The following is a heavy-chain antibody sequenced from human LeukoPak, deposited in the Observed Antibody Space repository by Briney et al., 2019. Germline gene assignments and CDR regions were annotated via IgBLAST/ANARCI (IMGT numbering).Heavy chain of an antibody. CDR1: GFTFSSYT. Sequence: PGGTLGLSCLVSGFTFSSYTMHWVRQAPGKGLEYISAISSHGGSTYYADSVKGRFTISRDNSTNTLYLRMSSLRVEDTAVYYCVKDRWADYYGSGTYFDSWGQGTLVTVSS. V-gene: IGHV3-64D*06. D-gene: IGHD3-10*01. CDR2: ISSHGGST. CDR3: VKDRWADYYGSGTYFDS. J-gene: IGHJ4*02.